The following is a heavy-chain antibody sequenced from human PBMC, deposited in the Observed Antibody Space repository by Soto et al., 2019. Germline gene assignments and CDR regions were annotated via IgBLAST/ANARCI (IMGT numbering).Heavy chain of an antibody. Sequence: QLQLQESGPGLVKPSETLSLTCTVSSASISSSSYTWGWIRQPPGKGLEWIGSIYYSGTTYYNPSLNSRVTVSVETSKDQFSLKVTSVTAADAAVYYCARLHGYCIGSSCHGHYAMDVWGQGTTVTVSS. CDR3: ARLHGYCIGSSCHGHYAMDV. CDR1: SASISSSSYT. J-gene: IGHJ6*02. D-gene: IGHD2-2*01. CDR2: IYYSGTT. V-gene: IGHV4-39*01.